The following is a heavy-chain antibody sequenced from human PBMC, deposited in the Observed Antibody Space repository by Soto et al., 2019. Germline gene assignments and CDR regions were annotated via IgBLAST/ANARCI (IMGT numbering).Heavy chain of an antibody. V-gene: IGHV3-23*01. J-gene: IGHJ6*03. CDR1: GFTFSSYA. Sequence: GGSLRLSCAASGFTFSSYAMSWVRQAPGKGLEWVSAISGSGGSTYYADSVKGRFTISRDNSKNTLYLQMNSLRAEDTAVYYCAKPLTRYCSGGSCYSPRNYYYYYMDVWGKGTTVTVSS. D-gene: IGHD2-15*01. CDR2: ISGSGGST. CDR3: AKPLTRYCSGGSCYSPRNYYYYYMDV.